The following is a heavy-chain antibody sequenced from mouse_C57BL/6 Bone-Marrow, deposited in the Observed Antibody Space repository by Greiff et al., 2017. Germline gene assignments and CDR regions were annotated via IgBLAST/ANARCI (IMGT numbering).Heavy chain of an antibody. CDR3: AREEVGYAMEY. CDR2: ISDGGSYT. J-gene: IGHJ4*01. D-gene: IGHD1-1*01. CDR1: GFTFSSYA. Sequence: EVQLVESGGGLVKPGGSLKLSCAASGFTFSSYAMSWVRQTPEQRLEWVATISDGGSYTYYPDNVKGRFTISIDNAKNNPYLQMSHLKSEDTAMYDGAREEVGYAMEYWGQGTSVTVSA. V-gene: IGHV5-4*01.